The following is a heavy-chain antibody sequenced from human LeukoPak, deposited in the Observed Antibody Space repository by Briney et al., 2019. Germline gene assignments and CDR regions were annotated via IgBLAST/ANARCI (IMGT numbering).Heavy chain of an antibody. CDR2: IYTSGST. Sequence: SETLSLTCTVSGGSISSYYWSWIRQPAGKGLEWIGRIYTSGSTNYNPSLKSRVTMSVDTSKNQFSLKLSSVTAAGTAVYYCARYYYGSGSYYYFDYWGQGTLVTVSS. CDR1: GGSISSYY. J-gene: IGHJ4*02. D-gene: IGHD3-10*01. CDR3: ARYYYGSGSYYYFDY. V-gene: IGHV4-4*07.